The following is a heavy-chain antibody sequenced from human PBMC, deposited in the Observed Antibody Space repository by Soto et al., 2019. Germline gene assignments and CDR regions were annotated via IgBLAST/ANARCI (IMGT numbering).Heavy chain of an antibody. CDR2: IYYSGST. CDR1: GGSISSYY. Sequence: SETLSLTCTVSGGSISSYYWSWIRQPPGKGLEWIGYIYYSGSTNYNPSLKSRVTVSVDTSKNQFSLKLSSVTAADTAVYYCARHRSEGPTLDFWSGYYGSRDYYYYYYMDVWGKGTTVTVSS. V-gene: IGHV4-59*08. D-gene: IGHD3-3*01. J-gene: IGHJ6*03. CDR3: ARHRSEGPTLDFWSGYYGSRDYYYYYYMDV.